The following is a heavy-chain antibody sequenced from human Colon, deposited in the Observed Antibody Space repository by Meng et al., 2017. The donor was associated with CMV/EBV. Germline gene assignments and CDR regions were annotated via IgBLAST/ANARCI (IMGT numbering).Heavy chain of an antibody. D-gene: IGHD3-10*01. CDR3: ARDSQEFTITNWLDP. V-gene: IGHV3-21*01. J-gene: IGHJ5*02. Sequence: SGVTFSKYSINWVRQAPGKGLEWVSSISSSSSYIYYADSVKGRFTISRDNAKNSLYLQMTSLRAEDTAVYYCARDSQEFTITNWLDPWGQGTLVTVSS. CDR1: GVTFSKYS. CDR2: ISSSSSYI.